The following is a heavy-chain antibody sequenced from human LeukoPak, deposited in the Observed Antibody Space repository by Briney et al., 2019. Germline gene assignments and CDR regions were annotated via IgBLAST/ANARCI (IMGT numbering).Heavy chain of an antibody. D-gene: IGHD2-15*01. CDR3: ATPQFDY. V-gene: IGHV3-30*04. CDR2: ISYDGSNK. CDR1: GFTFSSYE. Sequence: GGSLRLSCAASGFTFSSYEMNWVRQAPGKGLEWVAVISYDGSNKYYADSVKGRFTISRDNSKNTLYLQMNSLRAEDTAVYYCATPQFDYWGQGTLVTVSS. J-gene: IGHJ4*02.